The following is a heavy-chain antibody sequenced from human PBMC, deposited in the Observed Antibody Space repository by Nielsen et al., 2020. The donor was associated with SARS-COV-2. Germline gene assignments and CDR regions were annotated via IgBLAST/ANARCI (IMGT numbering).Heavy chain of an antibody. J-gene: IGHJ3*02. Sequence: GESLKISCAASGFTVSSNYMSWVRQAPGKGLEWVSVIYSGGSTYYADSVKGRFTISRDNSKNTLYLQMNSLRAEDTAVYYCARDLALRGYSGYDYVGAFDIWGQGTMVTVSS. D-gene: IGHD5-12*01. V-gene: IGHV3-53*01. CDR3: ARDLALRGYSGYDYVGAFDI. CDR1: GFTVSSNY. CDR2: IYSGGST.